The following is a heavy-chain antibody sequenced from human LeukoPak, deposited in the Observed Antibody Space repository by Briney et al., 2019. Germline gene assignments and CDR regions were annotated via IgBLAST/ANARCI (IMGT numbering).Heavy chain of an antibody. CDR1: GFAFANYG. Sequence: GGSLRLSCAASGFAFANYGMAWVRQTPGKGLDWVSAISASGDSTYYADSVKGRFTISRDSSKNTLYLQMNSLSADDTAVYYCARVGAVAGSEYFDYWGQGTLVTVSS. V-gene: IGHV3-23*01. CDR2: ISASGDST. D-gene: IGHD6-19*01. J-gene: IGHJ4*02. CDR3: ARVGAVAGSEYFDY.